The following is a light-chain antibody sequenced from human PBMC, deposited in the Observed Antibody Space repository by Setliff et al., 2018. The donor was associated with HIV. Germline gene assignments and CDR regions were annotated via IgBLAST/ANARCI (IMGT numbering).Light chain of an antibody. Sequence: QSVLTQPPSVSGAPGQRVTISCTGSTSNIGAGHDVHWYRQLPGTAPKLLIYDNTNRPSGVPDRFAGSKSGTSASLAITGLQAEDEADYYCSAYAGVGTVFGTGT. V-gene: IGLV1-40*01. CDR1: TSNIGAGHD. J-gene: IGLJ1*01. CDR3: SAYAGVGTV. CDR2: DNT.